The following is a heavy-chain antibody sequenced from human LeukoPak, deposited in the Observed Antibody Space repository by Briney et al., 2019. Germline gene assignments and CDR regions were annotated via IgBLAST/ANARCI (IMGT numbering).Heavy chain of an antibody. Sequence: PSETLSLTCTVSGYSISSGFYWGWIRQPPGKGLEWIGSIYHSGSTYYNPSLKSRVTISVDRSKNQFSLKLTSVSAADTALYYCARAVGGNPYFFDYWGQGTLVTVS. V-gene: IGHV4-38-2*02. CDR3: ARAVGGNPYFFDY. CDR1: GYSISSGFY. J-gene: IGHJ4*02. CDR2: IYHSGST. D-gene: IGHD4-23*01.